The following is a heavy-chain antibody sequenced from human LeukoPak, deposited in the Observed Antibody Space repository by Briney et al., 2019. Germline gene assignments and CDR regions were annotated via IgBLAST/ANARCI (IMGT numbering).Heavy chain of an antibody. Sequence: GGSLRLSCAASGFTVSSNYMSWVRQAPGKGLEWVSVIYSGGSTYYADSVKGRFTISRDNSMNTLYLQMNSLRAEDTAVYYCASLWFGELAFDYWGQGALLTVSS. J-gene: IGHJ4*02. CDR3: ASLWFGELAFDY. D-gene: IGHD3-10*01. CDR2: IYSGGST. V-gene: IGHV3-66*01. CDR1: GFTVSSNY.